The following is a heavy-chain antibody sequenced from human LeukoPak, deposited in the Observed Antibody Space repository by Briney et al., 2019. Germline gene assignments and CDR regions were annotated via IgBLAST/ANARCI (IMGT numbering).Heavy chain of an antibody. J-gene: IGHJ3*02. CDR3: ARDEYNWNVDAFDI. Sequence: GGSLRLSCAASGFTFSSYGMSWVRQAPGKGLEWVSAISGSGGSTYYADSVKGRFTISRDNAKNSLYLQMNSLRAEDTAVYYCARDEYNWNVDAFDIWGQGTVVTVSS. V-gene: IGHV3-23*01. CDR1: GFTFSSYG. D-gene: IGHD1-20*01. CDR2: ISGSGGST.